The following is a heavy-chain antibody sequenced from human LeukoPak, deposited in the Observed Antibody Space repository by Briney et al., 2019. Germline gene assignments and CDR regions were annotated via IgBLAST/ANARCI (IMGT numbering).Heavy chain of an antibody. D-gene: IGHD2-8*01. J-gene: IGHJ6*02. CDR3: AREYGVSMDV. Sequence: RGSLRLSCAASGFTFSSYGMHWVRQAPGKGLEWVAFIRYDGSNKYYADSVKGRFTISRDNSKNTLYLQMNSLRAEDTAVYYCAREYGVSMDVWGQGTTVTVSS. CDR2: IRYDGSNK. CDR1: GFTFSSYG. V-gene: IGHV3-30*02.